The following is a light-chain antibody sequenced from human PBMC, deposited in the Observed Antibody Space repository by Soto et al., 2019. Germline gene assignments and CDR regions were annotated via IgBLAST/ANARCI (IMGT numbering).Light chain of an antibody. V-gene: IGKV3-20*01. CDR2: GAS. Sequence: EIVLTRSPGTLSLSPGERATLSCWASQSVSSSYLAWYQQKRGQAPRLLIYGASSRATGIPDRFSGSGSGTEFTLTISRLEPEDFAVYYCQQYGISLCTIGQGTKLEIK. CDR1: QSVSSSY. J-gene: IGKJ2*02. CDR3: QQYGISLCT.